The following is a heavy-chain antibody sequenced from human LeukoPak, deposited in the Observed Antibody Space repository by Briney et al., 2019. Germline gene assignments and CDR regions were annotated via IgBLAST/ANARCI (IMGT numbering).Heavy chain of an antibody. V-gene: IGHV5-51*01. Sequence: GESLQISCQCSGSTFTSYWIGWVRQLPGKGLEWMGIIYPGDSDTRYSPSFQGQVTISADKSISTAYLQWSSLKASDTAMYYCARVRSGYCSSTSCVGFDYWGQGTLVTVSS. CDR1: GSTFTSYW. J-gene: IGHJ4*02. CDR3: ARVRSGYCSSTSCVGFDY. CDR2: IYPGDSDT. D-gene: IGHD2-2*01.